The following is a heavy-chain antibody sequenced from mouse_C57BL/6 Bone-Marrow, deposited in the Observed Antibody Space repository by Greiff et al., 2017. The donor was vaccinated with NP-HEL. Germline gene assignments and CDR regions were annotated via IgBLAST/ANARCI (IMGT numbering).Heavy chain of an antibody. Sequence: EVQLVESGGDLVKPGGSLKLSCAASGFTFSSYGMSWVRQTPDKRLEWVATISSGGSYTYYPDSVKGRFTIFRDNAKNTLYLQMSSLKSEDTAMYYCARHGNWYFDVWGTGTTVTVSS. J-gene: IGHJ1*03. D-gene: IGHD1-1*02. CDR1: GFTFSSYG. CDR3: ARHGNWYFDV. V-gene: IGHV5-6*01. CDR2: ISSGGSYT.